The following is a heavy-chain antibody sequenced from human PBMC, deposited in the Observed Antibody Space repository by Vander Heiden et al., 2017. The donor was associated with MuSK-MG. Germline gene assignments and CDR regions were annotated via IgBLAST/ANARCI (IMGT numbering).Heavy chain of an antibody. Sequence: VQLQQRGAGLLQPSETMSPTCAVYGGSFSGYYWGWIRQPPGKGLEWIGEINHSGSTNYNPSLKSRVTISVDTSKNQFSLKLSSVTAADTAVYYCARVRTYYYGSGSYKAGCFDYWGQGTLVTVSS. J-gene: IGHJ4*02. CDR1: GGSFSGYY. V-gene: IGHV4-34*01. D-gene: IGHD3-10*01. CDR2: INHSGST. CDR3: ARVRTYYYGSGSYKAGCFDY.